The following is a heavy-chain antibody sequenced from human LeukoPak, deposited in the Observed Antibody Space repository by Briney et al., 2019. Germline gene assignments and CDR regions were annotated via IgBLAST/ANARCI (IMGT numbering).Heavy chain of an antibody. CDR1: GGSFSGYY. V-gene: IGHV4-34*01. CDR3: ASFGIAVAGTGY. D-gene: IGHD6-19*01. J-gene: IGHJ4*02. Sequence: SETLSLTCAVYGGSFSGYYWSWIRQPPGKGLEWIGEINHSGSTNYNPSLKSRVTISVDTSKYQFSLKLSSVTAADTAVYYCASFGIAVAGTGYWGQGTLVTISS. CDR2: INHSGST.